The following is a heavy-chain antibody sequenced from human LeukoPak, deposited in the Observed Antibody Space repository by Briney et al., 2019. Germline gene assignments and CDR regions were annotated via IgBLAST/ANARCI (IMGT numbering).Heavy chain of an antibody. V-gene: IGHV3-30*03. J-gene: IGHJ6*03. Sequence: GGSLRLSCAASGFTFSSYGMHWVRQAPGKGLEWVAVISYDGSNKYYADSVKGRFTISRDNAKNSLYLQMNSLRAEDTAVYYCARWGKTMDVWGKGTTVTVSS. CDR3: ARWGKTMDV. CDR1: GFTFSSYG. D-gene: IGHD3-16*01. CDR2: ISYDGSNK.